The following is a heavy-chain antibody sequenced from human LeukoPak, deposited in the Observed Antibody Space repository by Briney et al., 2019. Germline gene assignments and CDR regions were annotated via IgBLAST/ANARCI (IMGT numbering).Heavy chain of an antibody. V-gene: IGHV3-64*01. J-gene: IGHJ3*02. CDR3: ARTITGRPNDAFDI. CDR2: TDTRHRIT. D-gene: IGHD1-14*01. Sequence: PGGALIHSFATHGFTFTSYAMHTVRQTPGKVQENVPPTDTRHRITYEPTAVNGRFTVPVDHSKHPLYDQMGSLRADDMAVYYCARTITGRPNDAFDIWGQGTMVTVAS. CDR1: GFTFTSYA.